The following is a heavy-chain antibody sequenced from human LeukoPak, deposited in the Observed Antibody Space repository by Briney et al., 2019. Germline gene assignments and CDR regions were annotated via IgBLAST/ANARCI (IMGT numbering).Heavy chain of an antibody. Sequence: SETLSLTCTIFGDSVSRSDSYWDWIRQPPGKGLEWIGTIYYSGRTYYSPSLKSRVTLSVDMSNNQLSLTPSSVTAADTALYFCARRRYYDSSGYLEWGQGTLVTVPS. D-gene: IGHD3-22*01. CDR1: GDSVSRSDSY. V-gene: IGHV4-39*01. CDR2: IYYSGRT. J-gene: IGHJ1*01. CDR3: ARRRYYDSSGYLE.